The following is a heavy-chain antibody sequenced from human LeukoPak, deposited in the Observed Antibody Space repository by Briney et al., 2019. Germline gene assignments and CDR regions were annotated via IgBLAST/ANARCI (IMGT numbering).Heavy chain of an antibody. V-gene: IGHV4-34*01. Sequence: SETLSLTCAVYGGSFSGYYWNWIRQPPGKGLEWIGEINHSGSTNYSPSLKSRVTMSIDTSKNQFSLNLSSVTAADTAVYYCARTRPVATTRTPFDYWGQGTLVTVSS. D-gene: IGHD5-12*01. CDR3: ARTRPVATTRTPFDY. CDR1: GGSFSGYY. J-gene: IGHJ4*02. CDR2: INHSGST.